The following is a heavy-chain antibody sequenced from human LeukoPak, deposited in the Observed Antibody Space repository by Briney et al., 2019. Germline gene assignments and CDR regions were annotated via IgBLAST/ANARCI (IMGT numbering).Heavy chain of an antibody. J-gene: IGHJ3*02. CDR3: ARDKNSGSYLLSGAFDI. CDR1: GGTFSSYA. D-gene: IGHD1-26*01. V-gene: IGHV1-69*05. Sequence: ASVKVSCKASGGTFSSYAISWVRQAPGQGLEWMGGIIPIFGTANYAQKFQGRVTITTDESTSTAYMELSSLRSEDTAVYYCARDKNSGSYLLSGAFDIWGQGTMVTVSS. CDR2: IIPIFGTA.